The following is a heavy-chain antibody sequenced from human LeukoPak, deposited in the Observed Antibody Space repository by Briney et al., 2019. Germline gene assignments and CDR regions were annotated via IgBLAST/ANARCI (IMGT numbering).Heavy chain of an antibody. CDR1: GFTFSSYW. V-gene: IGHV3-7*01. Sequence: GGSLRLSCAASGFTFSSYWMSWVRQAPGKGLEWVANIKQDGSEIYYVDSVKGRFTISRDNTRNSLYLQMNSLRAEDTAVYYCARGRNWNYLNNWFESWGQGTLVNVSS. CDR2: IKQDGSEI. J-gene: IGHJ5*01. D-gene: IGHD1-7*01. CDR3: ARGRNWNYLNNWFES.